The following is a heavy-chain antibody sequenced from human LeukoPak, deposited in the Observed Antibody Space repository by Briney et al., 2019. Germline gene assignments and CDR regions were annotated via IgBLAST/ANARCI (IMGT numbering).Heavy chain of an antibody. CDR1: GFTFSSYA. Sequence: SGGSLRLSCAASGFTFSSYAIQWVRQAPGKRLEYVSAISSNGGSPSYANSVKGRFTISRDNSKNTLYLQMGNLRAEDMAVYYCARVHPGFSDAFDIWGPGTMVTVSS. V-gene: IGHV3-64*01. CDR3: ARVHPGFSDAFDI. CDR2: ISSNGGSP. J-gene: IGHJ3*02.